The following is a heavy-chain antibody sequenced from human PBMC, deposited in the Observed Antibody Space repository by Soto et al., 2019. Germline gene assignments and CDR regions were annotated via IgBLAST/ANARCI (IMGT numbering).Heavy chain of an antibody. CDR1: GFTFRSYA. D-gene: IGHD3-22*01. CDR3: ARDLTRVINMIGFVIHF. Sequence: GGSLRLSCAASGFTFRSYAMHWVRQAPGKGLELVAIISYDGSNKYYGESVKGRFTISRDNSKNTVSLQMSSLRVDDTAVYYCARDLTRVINMIGFVIHFWGQGTPVTVSS. J-gene: IGHJ4*02. CDR2: ISYDGSNK. V-gene: IGHV3-30*04.